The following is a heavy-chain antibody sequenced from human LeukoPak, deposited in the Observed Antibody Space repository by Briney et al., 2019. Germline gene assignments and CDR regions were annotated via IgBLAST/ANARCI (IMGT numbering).Heavy chain of an antibody. CDR2: ISAYNGNT. D-gene: IGHD6-13*01. CDR1: GYTFSSYG. J-gene: IGHJ4*02. V-gene: IGHV1-18*01. Sequence: EASVKVSCKASGYTFSSYGINWVRQAPGQGLEWMGWISAYNGNTNYAQKLQGRVTMTTDTSTSTAYMELRSLRSDDTAVYYCARDDSSSWFRDWGQGTLVTVSS. CDR3: ARDDSSSWFRD.